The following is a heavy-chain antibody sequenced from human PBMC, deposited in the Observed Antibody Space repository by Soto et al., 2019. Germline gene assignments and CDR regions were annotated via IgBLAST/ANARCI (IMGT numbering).Heavy chain of an antibody. V-gene: IGHV3-30*18. CDR2: ISNDGSKK. D-gene: IGHD5-12*01. CDR1: GFRFSDYG. CDR3: AKTRRGYDMFFYGLDV. J-gene: IGHJ6*02. Sequence: QVHLVESGGGVVQPGRSLRLACEVSGFRFSDYGMHWVRQAPGKGLEWVAVISNDGSKKYYGDSVQGRFTISRDDSKSTVYVQMDSLKPEDTAVYYCAKTRRGYDMFFYGLDVWGQGTTVTVSS.